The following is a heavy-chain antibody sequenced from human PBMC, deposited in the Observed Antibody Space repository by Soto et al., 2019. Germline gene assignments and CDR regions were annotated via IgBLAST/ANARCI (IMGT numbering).Heavy chain of an antibody. CDR2: INSDGIST. J-gene: IGHJ4*02. CDR3: ARDGRGYNYGEFDW. D-gene: IGHD5-18*01. Sequence: GGSLRLSCAASGFTFSSYWMHWVRQVPGKGLVWVSRINSDGISTRYADSVKGRFTISRDNAKNTLYLQLNSLRAEDTAVYYCARDGRGYNYGEFDWWGQGTLVTVSS. V-gene: IGHV3-74*01. CDR1: GFTFSSYW.